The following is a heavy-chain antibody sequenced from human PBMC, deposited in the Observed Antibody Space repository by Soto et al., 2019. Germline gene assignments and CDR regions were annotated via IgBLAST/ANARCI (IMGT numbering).Heavy chain of an antibody. CDR3: ARAVYYDFWSGYPPPTYYYYYGMDV. CDR1: GYTFTSYG. Sequence: QVQLMQSGAEVKKPGASVKVSCKASGYTFTSYGISWVRQAPGQGLEWMGWISAYNGNTNYAQKLQGRVTMTTDTSTSTAYMELRSLRSDDTAVYYCARAVYYDFWSGYPPPTYYYYYGMDVWGQGTTVTVSS. CDR2: ISAYNGNT. V-gene: IGHV1-18*04. D-gene: IGHD3-3*01. J-gene: IGHJ6*02.